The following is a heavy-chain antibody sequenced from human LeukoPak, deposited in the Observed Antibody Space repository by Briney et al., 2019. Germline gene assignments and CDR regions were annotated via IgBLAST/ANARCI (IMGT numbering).Heavy chain of an antibody. V-gene: IGHV3-48*04. J-gene: IGHJ6*04. CDR3: AELGITMIGGV. CDR1: EFTFSHHW. CDR2: ISSSGSTI. D-gene: IGHD3-10*02. Sequence: GGSLRLSCAASEFTFSHHWMTWVRQAPGKGLEWVSYISSSGSTIYYADSVKGRFTISRDNAKNSLYLQMNSLRAEDTAVYYCAELGITMIGGVWGKGTTVTISS.